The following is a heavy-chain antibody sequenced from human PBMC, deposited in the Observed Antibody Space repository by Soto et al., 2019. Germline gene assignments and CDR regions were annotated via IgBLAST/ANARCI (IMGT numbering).Heavy chain of an antibody. CDR2: IYYTGSA. D-gene: IGHD1-1*01. Sequence: QVQLQESGPGLLKPSQTLSLTCNVSGGSISRGDHYWSLIRQPPGKGLEWIGYIYYTGSAYYNPSLETRVTISVDASQNQFSLRLTSVTVADTAVYYCARGWTATVGNDVDYWGQGTLVTVSS. V-gene: IGHV4-30-4*01. CDR1: GGSISRGDHY. J-gene: IGHJ4*02. CDR3: ARGWTATVGNDVDY.